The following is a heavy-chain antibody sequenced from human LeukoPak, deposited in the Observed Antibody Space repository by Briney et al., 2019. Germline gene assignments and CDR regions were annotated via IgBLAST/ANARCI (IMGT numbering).Heavy chain of an antibody. CDR2: INPSSGAT. J-gene: IGHJ4*02. CDR3: ARIDFWSGYCLDY. CDR1: GYTFTDYY. Sequence: ASVKVSCKASGYTFTDYYMHWVRQAPGQGLEWMGWINPSSGATNYAHKFQGRVTMTRDTSITTASMELSRLRPDDMAVYYCARIDFWSGYCLDYWGQGTLVTVSS. V-gene: IGHV1-2*07. D-gene: IGHD3-3*01.